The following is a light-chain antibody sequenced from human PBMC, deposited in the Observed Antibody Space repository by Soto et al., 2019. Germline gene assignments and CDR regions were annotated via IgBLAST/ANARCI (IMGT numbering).Light chain of an antibody. CDR3: QQYGSSGT. CDR1: QSVSNNY. Sequence: EIVLAPSPCTLSLSPGERATLYCRASQSVSNNYLAWYQQKPGQAPRLLIYGASTRATGIPDRFSGSGSGTDFTLTISRLEPEDFAVYYCQQYGSSGTFGQGTKVDI. J-gene: IGKJ1*01. V-gene: IGKV3-20*01. CDR2: GAS.